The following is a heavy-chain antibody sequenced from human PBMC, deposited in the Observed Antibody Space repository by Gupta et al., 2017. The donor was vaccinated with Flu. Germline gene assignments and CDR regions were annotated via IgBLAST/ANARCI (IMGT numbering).Heavy chain of an antibody. Sequence: EVQLVESGGGLVQPGGSLRLSCAASGFTFSSYWMSWVRQAPGKGLEWVANIKQDGSEKYYVDSVKGRFTIARDNAKNSLYLQMNSLRAEDTAVYYCARDFITMIFGNIGSSGEIDYWGQGTLVTVSS. CDR2: IKQDGSEK. J-gene: IGHJ4*02. CDR3: ARDFITMIFGNIGSSGEIDY. D-gene: IGHD3-22*01. CDR1: GFTFSSYW. V-gene: IGHV3-7*01.